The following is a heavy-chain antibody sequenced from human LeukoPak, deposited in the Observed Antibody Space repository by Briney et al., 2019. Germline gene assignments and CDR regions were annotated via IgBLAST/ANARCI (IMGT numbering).Heavy chain of an antibody. Sequence: SETLSLTCAVYGGSFSGYYWSWIRQPPGKGLEWIGEINHSGSTNYNPSLKSRVTISVDTSKNQFSLKLSSVTAADTAVYYCARGQTGTTLNFSDYMDVWGKGTTVTVSS. CDR2: INHSGST. D-gene: IGHD1-1*01. CDR3: ARGQTGTTLNFSDYMDV. CDR1: GGSFSGYY. J-gene: IGHJ6*03. V-gene: IGHV4-34*01.